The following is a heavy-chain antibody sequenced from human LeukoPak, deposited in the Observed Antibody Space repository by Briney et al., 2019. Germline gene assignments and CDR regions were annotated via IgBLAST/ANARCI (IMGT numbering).Heavy chain of an antibody. CDR3: ARDAAAVGLVDY. V-gene: IGHV3-30-3*01. J-gene: IGHJ4*02. CDR1: GFTFSSYV. Sequence: PGRSLRLSCAASGFTFSSYVMHWVRQAPGKGLEWVAVISYDGSNKYYADSVKGRFTISRDNSKNTLYLQMNSLRAEDTAVYYCARDAAAVGLVDYWGQGTLVTVSS. CDR2: ISYDGSNK. D-gene: IGHD6-13*01.